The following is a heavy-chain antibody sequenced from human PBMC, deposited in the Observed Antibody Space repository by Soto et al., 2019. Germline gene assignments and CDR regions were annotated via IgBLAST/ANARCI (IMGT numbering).Heavy chain of an antibody. CDR1: GYSISSGYY. V-gene: IGHV4-38-2*02. Sequence: QVQLQESGPGLVKPSETLSLTCAVSGYSISSGYYWGWIRQPPGKGLEWIGSIYHSGSTYYNPSLKSRVTISVDTSKNQFSLKLSSVTAADTAVYYCARDRRGQWFGELLGWFDPWGQGTLVTVSS. CDR3: ARDRRGQWFGELLGWFDP. D-gene: IGHD3-10*01. CDR2: IYHSGST. J-gene: IGHJ5*02.